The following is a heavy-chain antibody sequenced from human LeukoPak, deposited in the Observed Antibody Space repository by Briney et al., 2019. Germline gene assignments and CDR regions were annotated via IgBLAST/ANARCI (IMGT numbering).Heavy chain of an antibody. V-gene: IGHV4-38-2*02. D-gene: IGHD3-10*01. Sequence: SETLSLTCTVSGYSISSGYYWGWIRQPPGKGLEWIGSIYHSGSTYYNPSLKSRVTISVDTSKNQFSLKLSSVTAADTAVYYCARRRSRITMVRGAPTSYNWFDPWGQGTLVTVSS. CDR3: ARRRSRITMVRGAPTSYNWFDP. J-gene: IGHJ5*02. CDR1: GYSISSGYY. CDR2: IYHSGST.